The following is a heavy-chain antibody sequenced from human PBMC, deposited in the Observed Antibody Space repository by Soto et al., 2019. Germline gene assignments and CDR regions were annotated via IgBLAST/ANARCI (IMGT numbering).Heavy chain of an antibody. CDR1: GDTFSSYI. V-gene: IGHV1-69*02. D-gene: IGHD2-15*01. J-gene: IGHJ4*02. Sequence: ASVEVSCKASGDTFSSYIISWVRQAPGQGLEWMGRIIPILGITNYAQKFQGRVTITADKSTSTAYMELSSLRSEDTAVFYCARGYCSGDSCYFDSWGQGTLVTVSS. CDR3: ARGYCSGDSCYFDS. CDR2: IIPILGIT.